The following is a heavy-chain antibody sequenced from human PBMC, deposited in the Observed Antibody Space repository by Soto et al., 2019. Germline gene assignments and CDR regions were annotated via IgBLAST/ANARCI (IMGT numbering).Heavy chain of an antibody. V-gene: IGHV1-46*01. CDR3: ARERDYYDSSGYSTQAFDI. Sequence: GASVKVSCKASGYTFTSYYRHWVRQAPGQGLEWMGIINPSGGSTSYAQKFQGRVTMTRDTSTSTVYMELSSLRSEDTAVYYCARERDYYDSSGYSTQAFDIWGQGTMVTVSS. J-gene: IGHJ3*02. D-gene: IGHD3-22*01. CDR2: INPSGGST. CDR1: GYTFTSYY.